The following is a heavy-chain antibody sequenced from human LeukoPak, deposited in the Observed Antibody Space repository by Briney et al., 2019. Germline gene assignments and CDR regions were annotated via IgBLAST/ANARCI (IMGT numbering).Heavy chain of an antibody. J-gene: IGHJ1*01. CDR1: GFTFSGYE. V-gene: IGHV3-48*03. CDR2: ISSSGSTI. D-gene: IGHD3-22*01. CDR3: ARSNYYDSSGHLTQYFQH. Sequence: GGSLRLSCAASGFTFSGYEMNWVRQAPGKGLEWVSYISSSGSTIYYADSVKGRFTISRDNAKNSLYLQMNSLRAEDTAVYYCARSNYYDSSGHLTQYFQHWGQGTLVTVSS.